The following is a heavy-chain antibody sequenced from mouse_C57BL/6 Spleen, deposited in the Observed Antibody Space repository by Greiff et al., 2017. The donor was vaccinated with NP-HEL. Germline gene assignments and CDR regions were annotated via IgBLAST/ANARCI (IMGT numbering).Heavy chain of an antibody. V-gene: IGHV1-7*01. Sequence: VQLQQSGADLAKPGASVKLSCTASGYTFTSYWMHWVNQRPGQGLEWIGYINPSSGYTKYNQKFKDKATLTADKSSSAAYMQLSSLTYEDSAVYYCARGLITTVVLDYWGQGTTLTVSS. CDR2: INPSSGYT. D-gene: IGHD1-1*01. CDR3: ARGLITTVVLDY. J-gene: IGHJ2*01. CDR1: GYTFTSYW.